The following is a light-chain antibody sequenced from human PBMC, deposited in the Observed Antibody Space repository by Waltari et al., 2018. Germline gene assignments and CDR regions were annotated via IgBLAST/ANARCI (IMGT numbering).Light chain of an antibody. CDR3: CSYAGSYTYV. CDR1: SSDVGGYNY. J-gene: IGLJ1*01. Sequence: QSALTQPRSVSGSPGQAVTISCTGTSSDVGGYNYVSWYPQHPGNAPKLMIYDVTKRPSGVPDRFSGSKSGNTASLTISGLQAEEEADYYCCSYAGSYTYVFGTGTKVTVL. CDR2: DVT. V-gene: IGLV2-11*01.